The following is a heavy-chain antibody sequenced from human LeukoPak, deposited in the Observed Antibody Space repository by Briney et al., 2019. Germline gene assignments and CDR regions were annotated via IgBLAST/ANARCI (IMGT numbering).Heavy chain of an antibody. D-gene: IGHD3-22*01. CDR1: GFTFSNYA. V-gene: IGHV3-23*01. CDR2: ISDSGGRT. J-gene: IGHJ4*02. CDR3: VRGSSGYLDY. Sequence: GGSLRLSCGISGFTFSNYAMSWVRQAPGKGLEWVSAISDSGGRTYYADSVKGRFTISRDNSKNTLYLQMNSLRAEDTAVYYCVRGSSGYLDYWGQGTLVTVSS.